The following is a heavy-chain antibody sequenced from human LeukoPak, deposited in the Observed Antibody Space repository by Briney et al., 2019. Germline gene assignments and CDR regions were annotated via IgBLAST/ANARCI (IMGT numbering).Heavy chain of an antibody. CDR1: GFTVSSNY. J-gene: IGHJ4*02. CDR3: AKTIAWYYFDY. V-gene: IGHV3-23*01. CDR2: ISGSGGNT. Sequence: GGSLRLSCAASGFTVSSNYMSWVRQAPGKGLEWVSAISGSGGNTYYADSVKGRFTISRDNSKNTLYLQMNSLRAEDTAVYYCAKTIAWYYFDYWGQGTLVTVSS. D-gene: IGHD3-3*02.